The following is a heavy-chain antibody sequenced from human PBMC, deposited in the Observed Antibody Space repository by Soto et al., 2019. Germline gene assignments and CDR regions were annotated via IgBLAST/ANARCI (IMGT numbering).Heavy chain of an antibody. J-gene: IGHJ6*02. CDR2: ISGSGGST. V-gene: IGHV3-23*01. CDR1: GFTFSNYA. D-gene: IGHD2-2*01. Sequence: GGSLRLSCAASGFTFSNYAVTWVRQAPGKGLEWVSTISGSGGSTYYADSVKGRFTISRDNSKNTLYLQMNSLRAEDTAVYYCAKLGVVPAARYYYYYGMDVWGQGTTVTVS. CDR3: AKLGVVPAARYYYYYGMDV.